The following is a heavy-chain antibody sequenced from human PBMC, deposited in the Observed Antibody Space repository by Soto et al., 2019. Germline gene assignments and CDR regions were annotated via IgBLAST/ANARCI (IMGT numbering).Heavy chain of an antibody. CDR1: GFTFRSFT. Sequence: PGGSLRLSCAASGFTFRSFTMNWVRQAPGKGLEWVPTISSNSAYIYYTDALGGRFTISRDNAKNSLHLQMNSLRAEDTAVYYCTRDASRDSSARGWFDPWGPGTLVTVSS. D-gene: IGHD6-13*01. CDR2: ISSNSAYI. J-gene: IGHJ5*02. CDR3: TRDASRDSSARGWFDP. V-gene: IGHV3-21*01.